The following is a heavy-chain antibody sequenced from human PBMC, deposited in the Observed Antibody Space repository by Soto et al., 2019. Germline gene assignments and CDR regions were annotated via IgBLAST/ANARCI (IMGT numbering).Heavy chain of an antibody. CDR3: ARYSSGWPYYFDY. J-gene: IGHJ4*02. CDR2: IYLSDSDT. Sequence: GESLKISCKGSGYSFTSYWIAWVRQMPGKGLEWMGIIYLSDSDTRYSPSFQGRVTISADKSISTAYLQWSSLKASDTAMYYCARYSSGWPYYFDYSGPGTLLTVYS. D-gene: IGHD6-19*01. V-gene: IGHV5-51*01. CDR1: GYSFTSYW.